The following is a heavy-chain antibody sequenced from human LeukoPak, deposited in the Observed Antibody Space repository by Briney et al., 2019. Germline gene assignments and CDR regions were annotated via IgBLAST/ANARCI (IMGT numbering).Heavy chain of an antibody. V-gene: IGHV1-2*02. CDR1: GYTFTGYY. Sequence: ASVKVSFKASGYTFTGYYIHWVRQAPAQGLEWMGWINPNSGGTNYAQKFQGRVTMTRDTSISTAYMELSSLRSDDTAVYYCARDRPYDNNLDYWGQGTLVTVSS. D-gene: IGHD3-22*01. CDR3: ARDRPYDNNLDY. CDR2: INPNSGGT. J-gene: IGHJ4*02.